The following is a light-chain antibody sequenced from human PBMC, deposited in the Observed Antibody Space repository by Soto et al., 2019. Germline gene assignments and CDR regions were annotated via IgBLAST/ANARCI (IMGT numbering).Light chain of an antibody. J-gene: IGLJ2*01. CDR2: EVS. CDR1: NRDVGGYNY. V-gene: IGLV2-14*01. Sequence: QSVLTQPASVSGSPGQSITISCTGANRDVGGYNYVSWYQHHPGKAPKLMIYEVSNRPSGVSDRFSGSKSGNTASLTISGLQAEDEADYYCTSYTSSNTLVFGGGTKLTVL. CDR3: TSYTSSNTLV.